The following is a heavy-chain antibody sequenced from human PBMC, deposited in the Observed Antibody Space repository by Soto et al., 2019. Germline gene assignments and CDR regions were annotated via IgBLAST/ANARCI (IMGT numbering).Heavy chain of an antibody. J-gene: IGHJ5*02. Sequence: GGSLRLSCSASGFTFSSYSMNWVRQAPGKGLEWVSSISSSSSYIYYADSVKGRFTISRDNAKNSLYLQMNSQRAEDTAVYYCARDPSKYDSLTGWFDPWGQGTLVTVSS. CDR2: ISSSSSYI. V-gene: IGHV3-21*01. CDR3: ARDPSKYDSLTGWFDP. D-gene: IGHD3-22*01. CDR1: GFTFSSYS.